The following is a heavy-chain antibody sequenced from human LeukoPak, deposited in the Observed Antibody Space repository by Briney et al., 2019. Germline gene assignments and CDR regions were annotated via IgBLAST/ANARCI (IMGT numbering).Heavy chain of an antibody. Sequence: SETLSLTCTVSGGSISSYYWTWIRQPPGKGLEWIGYIYYSGSTNYNPSLKSRVTISVDTSKNQFSLNLSSVTAADTAVYYCARVRVSSRFHLWYFDYWGQGTLVTVSS. D-gene: IGHD2-2*01. CDR2: IYYSGST. CDR1: GGSISSYY. CDR3: ARVRVSSRFHLWYFDY. J-gene: IGHJ4*02. V-gene: IGHV4-59*01.